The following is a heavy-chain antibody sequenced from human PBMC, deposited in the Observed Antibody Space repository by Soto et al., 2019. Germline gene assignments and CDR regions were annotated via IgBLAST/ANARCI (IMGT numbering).Heavy chain of an antibody. V-gene: IGHV4-59*08. J-gene: IGHJ4*02. Sequence: SETLSLTCTVSGGSISSYYWSWIRQPPGKGLEWIGYIYYSGSTNYNPSLKSRVTISVDTSKNQFSLKLSSVTAADTAVYYCARQVTLSRPFDYWGQGTLVTV. CDR3: ARQVTLSRPFDY. CDR1: GGSISSYY. CDR2: IYYSGST. D-gene: IGHD3-10*02.